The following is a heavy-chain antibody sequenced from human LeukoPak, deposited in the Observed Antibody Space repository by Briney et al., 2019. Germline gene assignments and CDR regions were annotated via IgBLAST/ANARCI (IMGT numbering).Heavy chain of an antibody. J-gene: IGHJ6*02. CDR1: GGTFSSYA. D-gene: IGHD3-22*01. CDR2: IIPILGIA. V-gene: IGHV1-69*04. Sequence: SVKVSCKASGGTFSSYAISWVRQAPGQGLEWMGRIIPILGIANYAQKFQGRVTITADKSTSTAYMELSSLRSEDTAVYYCARKFYDSSGYYYNYYYGMDVWGQGTTVTVSS. CDR3: ARKFYDSSGYYYNYYYGMDV.